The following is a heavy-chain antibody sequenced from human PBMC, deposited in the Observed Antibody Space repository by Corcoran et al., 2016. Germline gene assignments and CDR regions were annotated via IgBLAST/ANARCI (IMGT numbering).Heavy chain of an antibody. D-gene: IGHD6-19*01. V-gene: IGHV5-51*01. CDR3: ARTVELAAWGSFDI. Sequence: EVQLVQSGAEVKKSGESLKISCKGSGYSFNNYWTAWVRQMPGQGLEWMGIIYPGDSGTRYSPSFQCQVTISADKSINTIYLQWSSLKASDTAMFYCARTVELAAWGSFDIWGQGTMVTVSS. J-gene: IGHJ3*02. CDR2: IYPGDSGT. CDR1: GYSFNNYW.